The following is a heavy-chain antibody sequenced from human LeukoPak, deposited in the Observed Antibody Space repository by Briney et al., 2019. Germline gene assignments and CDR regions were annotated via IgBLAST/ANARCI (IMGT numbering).Heavy chain of an antibody. CDR2: ISSSSSTI. Sequence: PGGSLRLSCAASGFTFSSYSMNWVRQAPGKGLEWVSYISSSSSTIYYADSVKGRFTISRDNAKNSLYLQMNSLRAEDTAVYYCARNKQELPPTFDYWGQGTLVTVSS. CDR3: ARNKQELPPTFDY. CDR1: GFTFSSYS. V-gene: IGHV3-48*01. D-gene: IGHD1-26*01. J-gene: IGHJ4*02.